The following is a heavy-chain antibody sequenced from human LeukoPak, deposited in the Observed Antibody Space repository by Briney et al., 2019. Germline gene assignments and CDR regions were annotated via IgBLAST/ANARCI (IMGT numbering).Heavy chain of an antibody. CDR1: GGSISSSGYY. CDR2: IYYSGST. V-gene: IGHV4-39*01. CDR3: ARHEYSGSYYGLSWFDP. Sequence: SETLSLTCTVSGGSISSSGYYWGWIRQPPGKGLERIASIYYSGSTYYNPSLKSRVTISVDTSKNQPSLKLSSLTAADTAVYYCARHEYSGSYYGLSWFDPWGQGTLVTVSS. D-gene: IGHD1-26*01. J-gene: IGHJ5*02.